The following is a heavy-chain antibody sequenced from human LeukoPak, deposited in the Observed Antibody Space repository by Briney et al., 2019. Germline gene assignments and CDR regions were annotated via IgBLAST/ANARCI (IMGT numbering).Heavy chain of an antibody. V-gene: IGHV3-7*01. D-gene: IGHD3-9*01. Sequence: GGSLRLSCAASGFTFSNFWMSWVRQAPGKGLEWVANIKQDGSEIYYVDSVKGRFTISRDNAKNFLYLQMNSLRAEDTAVYYCARTYYDILTGYNPYFDYWGQGILVTVSS. CDR2: IKQDGSEI. J-gene: IGHJ4*02. CDR1: GFTFSNFW. CDR3: ARTYYDILTGYNPYFDY.